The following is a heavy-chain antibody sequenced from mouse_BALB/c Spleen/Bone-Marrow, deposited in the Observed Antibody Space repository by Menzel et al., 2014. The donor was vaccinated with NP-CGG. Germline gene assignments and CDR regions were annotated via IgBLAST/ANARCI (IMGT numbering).Heavy chain of an antibody. CDR1: GYAFSTYW. CDR2: IYPGDGDT. Sequence: QVQLQQSGAELVRPGSSVKISCKASGYAFSTYWMTWVKQRPGQGLEWIGQIYPGDGDTKYNGRFKGKATLTADKSSSTAYMQLSSLTSEDSAVYFCAKATTGFAYWGQGTLVTVSA. CDR3: AKATTGFAY. D-gene: IGHD3-2*02. J-gene: IGHJ3*01. V-gene: IGHV1-80*01.